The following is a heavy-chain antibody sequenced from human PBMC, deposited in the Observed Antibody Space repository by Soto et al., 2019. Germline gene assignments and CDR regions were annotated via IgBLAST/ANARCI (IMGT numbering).Heavy chain of an antibody. CDR1: GFTFDDYA. D-gene: IGHD3-16*01. CDR3: TKGRNNKSKTGGVADI. J-gene: IGHJ3*02. Sequence: EVQLVESGGGLVQPGRSLRLSCAASGFTFDDYAMHWVRQAPGKGLEWVSGISWNSANIGYADSVKGRFTISRANAKNSLFLQMYMPRAEETGLYCCTKGRNNKSKTGGVADIGGQGTMVTVSS. CDR2: ISWNSANI. V-gene: IGHV3-9*01.